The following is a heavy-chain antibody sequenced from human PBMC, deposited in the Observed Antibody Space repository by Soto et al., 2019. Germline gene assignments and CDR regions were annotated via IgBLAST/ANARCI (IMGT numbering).Heavy chain of an antibody. CDR2: ISAYNGNT. D-gene: IGHD3-22*01. Sequence: ASVKVSCKASGYTFTIYGISWVLQSPVQWLEGMGCISAYNGNTNYAQKLQGRVTMTTDTSTSTAYMELRSLRSDDTAVYYCARDGSYYYDSSGYSGNYYYGMDVWGQGTTVTVSS. CDR3: ARDGSYYYDSSGYSGNYYYGMDV. V-gene: IGHV1-18*04. CDR1: GYTFTIYG. J-gene: IGHJ6*02.